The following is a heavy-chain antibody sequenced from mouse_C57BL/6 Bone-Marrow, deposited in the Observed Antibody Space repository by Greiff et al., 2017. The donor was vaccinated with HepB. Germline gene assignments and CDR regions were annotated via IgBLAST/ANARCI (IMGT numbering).Heavy chain of an antibody. V-gene: IGHV1-59*01. CDR2: IDPSDSYT. J-gene: IGHJ1*03. CDR3: ARGGLPGGYFDV. CDR1: GYTFTSYW. Sequence: QVQLQQPGAELVRPGPSVKLSCKASGYTFTSYWMHWVKQRPGQGLEWIGVIDPSDSYTNYNQKFKGKATLTVDTSSSTAYMQLSSLTSEDSAVYYCARGGLPGGYFDVWGTGTTVTVSS.